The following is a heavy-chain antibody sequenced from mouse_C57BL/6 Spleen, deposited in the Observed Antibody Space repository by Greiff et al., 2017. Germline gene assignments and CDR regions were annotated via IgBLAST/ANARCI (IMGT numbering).Heavy chain of an antibody. D-gene: IGHD1-1*01. CDR2: IRLKSDNYEK. Sequence: EVKLVASGGGLVQPGGSMKLSCVASGFPFSNYWMNWVRQYTETGLEWVAQIRLKSDNYEKHSAESVKGRFNISRDDSKSSVYLQMNNLRAEDTGSYYGTRDYYAFYFDYWGQSTTLTVSS. CDR1: GFPFSNYW. CDR3: TRDYYAFYFDY. V-gene: IGHV6-3*01. J-gene: IGHJ2*01.